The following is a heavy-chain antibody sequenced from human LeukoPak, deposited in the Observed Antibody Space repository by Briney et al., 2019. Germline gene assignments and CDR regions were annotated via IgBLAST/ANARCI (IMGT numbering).Heavy chain of an antibody. CDR2: IIPIFGTA. D-gene: IGHD2-15*01. CDR1: GGTFISYA. CDR3: ARSRLDCSGGSCYSPSDY. V-gene: IGHV1-69*13. Sequence: SVKVSCKASGGTFISYAISWVRQAPGQGLEWMGGIIPIFGTANYAQKFQGRVTITADESTSTAYMELSSLRSEDTAVYYCARSRLDCSGGSCYSPSDYWGQGTLVTVSS. J-gene: IGHJ4*02.